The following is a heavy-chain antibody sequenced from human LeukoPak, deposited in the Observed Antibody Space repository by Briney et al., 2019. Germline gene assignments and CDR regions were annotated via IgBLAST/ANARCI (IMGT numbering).Heavy chain of an antibody. Sequence: PGGSLRLSCAASGFTFSSYGMHWVRQAPGKGLEWVAFIRYDGSNKYYADSVKGRFTISRDNSRNTLYLQMNSLRAEDTAVYYCAKEVSQTAVAGTKGDYWGQGTLVTVSS. CDR2: IRYDGSNK. CDR3: AKEVSQTAVAGTKGDY. D-gene: IGHD6-19*01. V-gene: IGHV3-30*02. J-gene: IGHJ4*02. CDR1: GFTFSSYG.